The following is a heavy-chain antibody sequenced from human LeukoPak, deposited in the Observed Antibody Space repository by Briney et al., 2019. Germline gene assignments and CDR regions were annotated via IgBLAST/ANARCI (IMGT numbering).Heavy chain of an antibody. V-gene: IGHV3-48*03. J-gene: IGHJ6*04. CDR2: ISNSGNTK. Sequence: GGSLRLSCAASGFTFSNYEMNWLRQARGKALEWISYISNSGNTKYYADSVKGRLTISRDNANNSVYLQMNNLGAEDTAVYYCAELGITMIGGVWGKGTTVTISS. CDR3: AELGITMIGGV. CDR1: GFTFSNYE. D-gene: IGHD3-10*02.